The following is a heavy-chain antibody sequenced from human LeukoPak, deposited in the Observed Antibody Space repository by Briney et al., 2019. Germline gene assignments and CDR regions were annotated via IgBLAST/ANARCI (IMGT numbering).Heavy chain of an antibody. V-gene: IGHV4-59*01. CDR3: AREEQHDAFDI. Sequence: PSETLSLTCTVSGLSISSYYWSWIRQPPGKGLEWIGYIYYSGSTNYNPSLKSRVTISVDTSKNQFSLKLSSVTAADTAVYYCAREEQHDAFDIWGQGTMVTVSS. D-gene: IGHD6-13*01. J-gene: IGHJ3*02. CDR2: IYYSGST. CDR1: GLSISSYY.